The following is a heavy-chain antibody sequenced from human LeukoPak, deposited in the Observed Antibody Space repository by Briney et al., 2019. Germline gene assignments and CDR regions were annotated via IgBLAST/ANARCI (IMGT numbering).Heavy chain of an antibody. Sequence: SGTSLGLSCAASGFTFTSYALHWVRQAPGKGLDWLSDISYDGTDKNYADSVRGRFTISRDNSKNTLYLQINSLRAEDTAIYYCARGTFYYGDNYNTRAFGQPFDSWGQGTLVTVSS. CDR2: ISYDGTDK. D-gene: IGHD4/OR15-4a*01. V-gene: IGHV3-30*04. CDR1: GFTFTSYA. J-gene: IGHJ4*02. CDR3: ARGTFYYGDNYNTRAFGQPFDS.